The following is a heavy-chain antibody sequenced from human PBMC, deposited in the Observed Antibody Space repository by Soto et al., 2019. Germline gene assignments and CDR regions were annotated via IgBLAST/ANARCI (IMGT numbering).Heavy chain of an antibody. CDR2: INHSGST. CDR1: GGSFSGYY. Sequence: QVQLQQWGAGLLKPSETLSLTCAVYGGSFSGYYWSWIRQPPGKGLEWIGEINHSGSTNYNPSLTSRVTISVDTSKNQCSLERSSVTAADTAVYYCARGRITHGYSYGSYRFYYWGQGTLVTVSS. D-gene: IGHD5-18*01. V-gene: IGHV4-34*01. J-gene: IGHJ4*02. CDR3: ARGRITHGYSYGSYRFYY.